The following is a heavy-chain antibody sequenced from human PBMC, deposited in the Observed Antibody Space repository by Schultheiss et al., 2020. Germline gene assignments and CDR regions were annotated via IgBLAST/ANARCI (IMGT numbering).Heavy chain of an antibody. Sequence: GGSLRLSCAASGFTFSSYWMSWVRQAPGKGLEWVANIKQDGSEKYYVYSVKGRFTISRDNAKNSLYLQMNSLRAEDTAVYYCARDLDRGLVDYWGHGTLVTVSS. CDR2: IKQDGSEK. CDR1: GFTFSSYW. CDR3: ARDLDRGLVDY. V-gene: IGHV3-7*01. J-gene: IGHJ4*01. D-gene: IGHD5-12*01.